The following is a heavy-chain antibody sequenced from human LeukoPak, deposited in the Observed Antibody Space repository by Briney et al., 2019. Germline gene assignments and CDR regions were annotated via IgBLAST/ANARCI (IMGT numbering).Heavy chain of an antibody. D-gene: IGHD3-22*01. CDR1: GYTFTSYG. Sequence: GASVTVSCKASGYTFTSYGISWVRQAPGQGLEWMGWISAYNGNTNYAQKLQGRVTMTTDTSTSTAYMELRSLRSDDTAVYYCARVRGLVVVIESNYFDYWGQGTLVTVSS. CDR3: ARVRGLVVVIESNYFDY. CDR2: ISAYNGNT. V-gene: IGHV1-18*01. J-gene: IGHJ4*02.